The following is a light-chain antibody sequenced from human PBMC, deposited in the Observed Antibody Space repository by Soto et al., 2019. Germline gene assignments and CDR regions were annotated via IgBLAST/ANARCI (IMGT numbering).Light chain of an antibody. CDR2: AAS. V-gene: IGKV3-20*01. CDR3: HTYGDSLFT. J-gene: IGKJ3*01. Sequence: EIVLTQSPGTLSLSPGERATLSCRASQRVSNSLVAWYQQKPGQAPRPLMSAASSRATGIPDRCSGSGSGTYFTLNISSLEPEDFAVYYWHTYGDSLFTFGPGTKVETK. CDR1: QRVSNSL.